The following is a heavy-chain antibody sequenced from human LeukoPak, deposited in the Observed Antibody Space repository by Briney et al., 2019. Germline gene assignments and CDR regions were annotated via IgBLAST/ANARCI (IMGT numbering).Heavy chain of an antibody. V-gene: IGHV1-2*02. Sequence: ASVKVSCKASGYTFTGYYMHWVRQAPGQGLEWMGWTNPNSGGTNYAQKFQGRVTMTRDTSISTAYMELSRLRSDDTAVYYCARRYCSGGSCPYYFDYWGQGTLVTVSS. CDR1: GYTFTGYY. J-gene: IGHJ4*02. CDR2: TNPNSGGT. D-gene: IGHD2-15*01. CDR3: ARRYCSGGSCPYYFDY.